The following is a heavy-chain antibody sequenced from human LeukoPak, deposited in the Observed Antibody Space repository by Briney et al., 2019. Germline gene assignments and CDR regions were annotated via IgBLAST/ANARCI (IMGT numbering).Heavy chain of an antibody. D-gene: IGHD3-16*01. CDR1: GGSFSGYY. Sequence: SETLSLTCAVYGGSFSGYYWSWIRQPPGKGLEWIGEINHSGSTYYNPSLKSRVTISVDTSKNQFSLKLSSVTAADTAVYYCASVGGGTNPYHYWGQGTLVTVSS. V-gene: IGHV4-34*01. CDR2: INHSGST. CDR3: ASVGGGTNPYHY. J-gene: IGHJ4*02.